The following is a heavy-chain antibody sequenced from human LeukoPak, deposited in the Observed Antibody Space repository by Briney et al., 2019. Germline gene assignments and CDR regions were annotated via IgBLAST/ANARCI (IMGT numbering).Heavy chain of an antibody. CDR3: ARDMGHIVVVTAPKGFDY. Sequence: PGRSLRLSCAASGFTFSSYAMHWVRQAPGKGPEWVAVISYDGSNKYYADSVKGRFTISRGNSKNTLYLQMNSLRAEDTAVYYCARDMGHIVVVTAPKGFDYWGQGTLVTVSS. D-gene: IGHD2-21*02. V-gene: IGHV3-30-3*01. J-gene: IGHJ4*02. CDR2: ISYDGSNK. CDR1: GFTFSSYA.